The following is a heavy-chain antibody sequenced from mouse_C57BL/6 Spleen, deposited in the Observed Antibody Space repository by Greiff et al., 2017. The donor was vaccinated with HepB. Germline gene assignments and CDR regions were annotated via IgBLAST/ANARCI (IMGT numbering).Heavy chain of an antibody. CDR1: GYSFTGYY. V-gene: IGHV1-42*01. CDR3: ARGTGSSLAY. D-gene: IGHD3-1*01. CDR2: INPSTGGT. J-gene: IGHJ3*01. Sequence: EVQGVESGPELVKPGASVKISCKASGYSFTGYYMNWVKQSPEKSLEWIGEINPSTGGTTYNQKFKAKATLTVDKSSSTAYMQLKSLTSEDSAVYYCARGTGSSLAYWGQGTLVTVSA.